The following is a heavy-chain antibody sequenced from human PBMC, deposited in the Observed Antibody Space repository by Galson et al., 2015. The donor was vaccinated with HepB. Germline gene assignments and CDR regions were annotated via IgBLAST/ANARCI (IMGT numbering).Heavy chain of an antibody. V-gene: IGHV3-30*18. CDR1: GFTFSSYG. J-gene: IGHJ4*02. CDR3: AKDLWPSRWLRLDPPHY. Sequence: SLRLSCAASGFTFSSYGMHWVRQAPGKGLEWVAVISYDGSNKYYADSVKGRFTISRDNSKNTLYLQMNSLRAEDTAVYYCAKDLWPSRWLRLDPPHYWGQGTLVTVSS. D-gene: IGHD5-12*01. CDR2: ISYDGSNK.